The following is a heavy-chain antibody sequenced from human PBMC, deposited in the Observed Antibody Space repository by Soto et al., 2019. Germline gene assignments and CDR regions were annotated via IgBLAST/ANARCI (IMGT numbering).Heavy chain of an antibody. J-gene: IGHJ4*02. CDR3: AARRFGESFDY. CDR1: GGSFSGYY. D-gene: IGHD3-10*01. CDR2: INHSGST. V-gene: IGHV4-34*01. Sequence: QVQLQQWGAGLLKPSETLSLTCAVYGGSFSGYYWSWIRQPPGKGLEWIGEINHSGSTNYNPSLKGRVTISVDTSKNQFSRKLSSVPAADTAVYYWAARRFGESFDYWGQGTLVTVSS.